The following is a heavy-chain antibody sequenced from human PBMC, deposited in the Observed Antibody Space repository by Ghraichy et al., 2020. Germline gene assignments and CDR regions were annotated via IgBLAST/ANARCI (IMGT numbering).Heavy chain of an antibody. CDR3: AVPMTTVVPGDF. D-gene: IGHD4-23*01. CDR2: ISRSGSSI. V-gene: IGHV3-48*03. CDR1: GFTFSNYE. J-gene: IGHJ4*02. Sequence: GGSLRLSCAASGFTFSNYEMNWVRQAPGKGLEWVSYISRSGSSIYYADSVKGRFTISRDNAKKSLYLQMNSLRAEDTAVYYCAVPMTTVVPGDFWGQGTLVTVSS.